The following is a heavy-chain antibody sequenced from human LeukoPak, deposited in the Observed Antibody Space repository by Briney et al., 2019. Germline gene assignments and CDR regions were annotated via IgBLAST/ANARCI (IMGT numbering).Heavy chain of an antibody. CDR3: AKRWDTTWSHFDF. Sequence: PGGSLRLSCVASGFTLSRYAMHWVRQAPGKGLEWVAFIQFDGDNKYYADSVKGRFTISRDNSQNTLYLQMNSLTVEDTAVYYCAKRWDTTWSHFDFWGQGTLVTVSS. CDR1: GFTLSRYA. J-gene: IGHJ4*02. D-gene: IGHD1-26*01. CDR2: IQFDGDNK. V-gene: IGHV3-30*02.